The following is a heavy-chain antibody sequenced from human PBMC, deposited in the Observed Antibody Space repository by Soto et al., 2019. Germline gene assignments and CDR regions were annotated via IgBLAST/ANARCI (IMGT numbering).Heavy chain of an antibody. CDR2: INAGNGNT. CDR1: GYTFTSYA. V-gene: IGHV1-3*01. CDR3: ARDTITMIVVVNGGFDY. J-gene: IGHJ4*02. D-gene: IGHD3-22*01. Sequence: ASVKVSCKASGYTFTSYAMHWVRQAPGQRLEWMGWINAGNGNTKYSQKFQGRVTITSDTSASTAYMELSSLRSEDTAVYYCARDTITMIVVVNGGFDYWGQGTLVTVSS.